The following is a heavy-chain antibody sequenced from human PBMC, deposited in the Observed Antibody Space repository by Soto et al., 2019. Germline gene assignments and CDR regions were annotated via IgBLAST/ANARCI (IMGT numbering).Heavy chain of an antibody. D-gene: IGHD3-3*01. CDR2: INPGSGAA. V-gene: IGHV1-46*01. CDR1: GYTVTTHY. Sequence: QVQLVQSGAEVKKPGASVKISCTASGYTVTTHYMHWVRQAPGRGLEWMGAINPGSGAAKYTQTFQARVNMARDASTNTVYMEMSALGCEDTAVFYCARGGEVGVAGSAAFDMWGQGTMVTVSS. J-gene: IGHJ3*02. CDR3: ARGGEVGVAGSAAFDM.